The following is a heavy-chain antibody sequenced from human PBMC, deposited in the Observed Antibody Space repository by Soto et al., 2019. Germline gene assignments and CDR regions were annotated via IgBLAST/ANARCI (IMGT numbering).Heavy chain of an antibody. J-gene: IGHJ5*02. CDR3: DKMGYSSSWYKPDWFVP. CDR2: IIPILDIA. Sequence: QVQLVQSGAEVKKPGSSVKVSCKASGGTFSSYTISWVRQAPGQGLEWMGRIIPILDIANYARKFQGRVTITADKSTGTAYRELSSLRSEDTAVDYCDKMGYSSSWYKPDWFVPWGQGTLVTVSS. V-gene: IGHV1-69*02. CDR1: GGTFSSYT. D-gene: IGHD6-13*01.